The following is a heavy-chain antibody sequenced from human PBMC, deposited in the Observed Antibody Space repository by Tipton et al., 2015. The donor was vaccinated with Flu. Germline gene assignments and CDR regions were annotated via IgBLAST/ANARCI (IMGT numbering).Heavy chain of an antibody. Sequence: QLVQSGAEVRKPGESLTISCRGSGDSFTNDRIGWVRQVPGKGLVWVGIIYPADSDARYSPSFPGQVTDSADRSISTADLQWSSLRASVTAMYYCVDSPWGDGGRYLDSWGQGTLVTVSS. CDR3: VDSPWGDGGRYLDS. D-gene: IGHD4-23*01. V-gene: IGHV5-51*03. CDR2: IYPADSDA. CDR1: GDSFTNDR. J-gene: IGHJ4*02.